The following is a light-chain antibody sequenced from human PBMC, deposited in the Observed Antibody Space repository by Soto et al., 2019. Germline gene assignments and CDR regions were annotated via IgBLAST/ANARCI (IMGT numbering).Light chain of an antibody. J-gene: IGLJ1*01. CDR2: EVS. CDR1: SSDVGGYNY. Sequence: ALTQPASVSGSPGQSITISCTGTSSDVGGYNYVSWYQQHPGKAPKLIIYEVSNRPSGVSNRCSGSKSDNTASLIISGLHDEDEADYYCSSYTSSNTYVFGTGTKVTVL. V-gene: IGLV2-14*01. CDR3: SSYTSSNTYV.